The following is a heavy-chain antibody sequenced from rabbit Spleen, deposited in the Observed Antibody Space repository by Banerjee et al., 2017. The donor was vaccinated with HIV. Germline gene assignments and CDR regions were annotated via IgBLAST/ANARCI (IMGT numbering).Heavy chain of an antibody. J-gene: IGHJ6*01. V-gene: IGHV1S7*01. CDR2: IDVGSSGFT. CDR1: GIDFSVYG. CDR3: ARDTGSSFSSYGMDL. D-gene: IGHD8-1*01. Sequence: QELVESGGGLVQAGESLKLSCKASGIDFSVYGVTWVRQAPGKGLEWIGCIDVGSSGFTYFANWVNGRVTISSHNAQNTLFLQLNSLTAADTATYFCARDTGSSFSSYGMDLWGQGTLVTVS.